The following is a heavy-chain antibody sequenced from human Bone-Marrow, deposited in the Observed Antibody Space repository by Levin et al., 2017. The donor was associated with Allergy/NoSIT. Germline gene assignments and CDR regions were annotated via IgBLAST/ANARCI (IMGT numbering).Heavy chain of an antibody. V-gene: IGHV4-31*11. CDR3: ARAVAGIVVTGASRGVTARGFDS. CDR1: GGSVTSRGHA. Sequence: SETLSLTCAVSGGSVTSRGHAWSWIRQLPGQGLEWIGYTYNRGNTDYNPSLESRISISLDTSKSEFSLMLTSMTAADTAVYYCARAVAGIVVTGASRGVTARGFDSWGPGTLVTVSS. J-gene: IGHJ4*02. CDR2: TYNRGNT. D-gene: IGHD2-15*01.